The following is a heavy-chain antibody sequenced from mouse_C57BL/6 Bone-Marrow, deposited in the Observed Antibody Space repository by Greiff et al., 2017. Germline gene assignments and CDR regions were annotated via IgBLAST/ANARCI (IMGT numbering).Heavy chain of an antibody. CDR1: GFTFSDYG. D-gene: IGHD1-1*01. V-gene: IGHV5-17*01. Sequence: EVMLVESGGGLVKPGGSLKLSCAASGFTFSDYGMHWVRQAPEKGLEWVAYISSGSSTIYYADTVKGPFTISRDNAKNTLFLQMTSRRAADTAMYYCARAPIYYYGSSYNYYWYFDVWGTGTTVTVSS. CDR3: ARAPIYYYGSSYNYYWYFDV. CDR2: ISSGSSTI. J-gene: IGHJ1*03.